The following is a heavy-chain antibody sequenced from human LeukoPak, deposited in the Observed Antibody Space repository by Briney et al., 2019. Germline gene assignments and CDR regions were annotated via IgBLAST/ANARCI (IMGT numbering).Heavy chain of an antibody. CDR1: GGSISSSNYY. J-gene: IGHJ4*02. V-gene: IGHV4-39*07. Sequence: PSETLSLTCTVSGGSISSSNYYWGWIRQPPGKGLEWIGSIYYSGSTYYSPSLKSRVTISVDTSKNQFSLKLSSVTAADTAVYYCARVNYDSSGYYYYFDYWGQGTLVTVSS. D-gene: IGHD3-22*01. CDR3: ARVNYDSSGYYYYFDY. CDR2: IYYSGST.